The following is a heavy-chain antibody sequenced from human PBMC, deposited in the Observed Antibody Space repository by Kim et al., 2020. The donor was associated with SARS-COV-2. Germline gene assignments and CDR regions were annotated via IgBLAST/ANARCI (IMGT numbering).Heavy chain of an antibody. CDR3: ARGRGDCGGDCYYYFDL. V-gene: IGHV4-34*01. D-gene: IGHD2-21*02. CDR2: INHSGST. J-gene: IGHJ2*01. Sequence: SETLSLTCAVYGGSFSGYYWSWIRQPPGKGLEWIGEINHSGSTNYNPSLKSRVTISVDTSKNQFSLKLSSVTAADTAVYYCARGRGDCGGDCYYYFDLWG. CDR1: GGSFSGYY.